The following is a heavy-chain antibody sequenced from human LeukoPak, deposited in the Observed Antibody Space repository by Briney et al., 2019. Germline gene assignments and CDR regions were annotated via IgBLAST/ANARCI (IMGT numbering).Heavy chain of an antibody. J-gene: IGHJ4*02. CDR1: GFSFSSYA. V-gene: IGHV3-23*01. Sequence: PGGSLRLPCAASGFSFSSYAMSWVRQAPGKGLEWVSAISGSGDNTYYADSVKGRFTVSRDNSKSTLYLQMNSLRAEDTAIYYCAKDPRIDCSGGSCHYLHYWGQGTLVTVSS. D-gene: IGHD2-15*01. CDR2: ISGSGDNT. CDR3: AKDPRIDCSGGSCHYLHY.